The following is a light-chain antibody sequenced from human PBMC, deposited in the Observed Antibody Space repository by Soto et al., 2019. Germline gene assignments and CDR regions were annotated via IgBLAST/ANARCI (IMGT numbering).Light chain of an antibody. CDR3: SSYTSGNSDV. Sequence: QSVLTQPGSVSGSPGQSITISCTGTSSDVGGYDYVSWYQQHPGKAPKLMIYEVSNRPSGVSNRFSGSKSGNTASLTISGAQAEDEAEYYCSSYTSGNSDVFGTGTKVTVL. V-gene: IGLV2-14*01. CDR2: EVS. J-gene: IGLJ1*01. CDR1: SSDVGGYDY.